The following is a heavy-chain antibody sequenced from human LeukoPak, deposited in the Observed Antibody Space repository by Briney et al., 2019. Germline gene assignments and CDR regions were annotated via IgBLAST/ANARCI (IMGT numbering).Heavy chain of an antibody. J-gene: IGHJ4*02. Sequence: GGSLRLSCAASGFTFSSYWMHWVRQAPGKGLVWVSRINSDGSSTSYADSVKGRFTTSRDNAKNTLYLQMNSLRAEDTAVYYCARDLTVVTGASLFDYWGQGTLVTVSS. D-gene: IGHD4-23*01. CDR3: ARDLTVVTGASLFDY. CDR1: GFTFSSYW. CDR2: INSDGSST. V-gene: IGHV3-74*01.